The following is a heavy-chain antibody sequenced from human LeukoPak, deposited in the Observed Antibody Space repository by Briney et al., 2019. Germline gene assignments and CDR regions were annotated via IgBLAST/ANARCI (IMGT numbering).Heavy chain of an antibody. V-gene: IGHV1-24*01. CDR1: GYTLTELS. J-gene: IGHJ6*02. Sequence: GASVKVSCKVSGYTLTELSMHWVRQAPGKGLEWMGGFDPKDGETIYAQKFQGRVTMTEDTSTDTAYMELSSLRSEDTAVYYCATDKYYDSSGYYLGYYYGMNVWGQGTTVTVSS. CDR2: FDPKDGET. D-gene: IGHD3-22*01. CDR3: ATDKYYDSSGYYLGYYYGMNV.